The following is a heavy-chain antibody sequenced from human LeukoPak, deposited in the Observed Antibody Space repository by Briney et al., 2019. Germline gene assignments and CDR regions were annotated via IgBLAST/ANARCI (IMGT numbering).Heavy chain of an antibody. CDR3: ASPLRGYSNGPGGY. D-gene: IGHD4-11*01. V-gene: IGHV3-11*01. Sequence: GGSLRLSCAASGFTFSDYYMSWVRQAPGKGLEWVSYISSSGTTIYYAASVKGRFTISRDNAKNSLYLQMNSLRAEDTAVYYCASPLRGYSNGPGGYWGQGTLVTVSS. CDR2: ISSSGTTI. CDR1: GFTFSDYY. J-gene: IGHJ4*02.